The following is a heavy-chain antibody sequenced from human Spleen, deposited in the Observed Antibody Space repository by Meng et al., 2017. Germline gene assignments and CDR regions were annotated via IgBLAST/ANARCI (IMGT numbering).Heavy chain of an antibody. D-gene: IGHD6-19*01. CDR3: VRSSGWVRTGFDP. J-gene: IGHJ5*02. CDR1: GGSMTSNSYY. CDR2: SGST. V-gene: IGHV4-39*01. Sequence: QVQLQESVPGLVKPSQTLSLTCTVPGGSMTSNSYYWAWIRQPPGKGLEWIGNSGSTYYNQALKSRVTISVDTSKSQFSLKLTSVTAADTAVYYCVRSSGWVRTGFDPWGQGTLVTVSS.